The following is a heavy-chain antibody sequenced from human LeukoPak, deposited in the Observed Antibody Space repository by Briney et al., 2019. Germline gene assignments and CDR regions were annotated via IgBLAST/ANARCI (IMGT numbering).Heavy chain of an antibody. CDR2: FDPEDGET. D-gene: IGHD6-19*01. J-gene: IGHJ5*02. V-gene: IGHV1-24*01. Sequence: GASVKVSCKASGYTFTGYYMHWVRQAPGKGLEWMGGFDPEDGETIYAQRFQGRVTMTEDTSTDTAYMELSSLRSEDTAMYYCATYSTIAVAGTNWFDPWGQGTLVIVSS. CDR3: ATYSTIAVAGTNWFDP. CDR1: GYTFTGYY.